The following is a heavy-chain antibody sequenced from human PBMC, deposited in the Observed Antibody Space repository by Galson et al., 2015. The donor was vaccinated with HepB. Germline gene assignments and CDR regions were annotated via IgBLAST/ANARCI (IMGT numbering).Heavy chain of an antibody. CDR1: GFTFSSYA. V-gene: IGHV3-30*04. Sequence: SLRLSCAASGFTFSSYAMHWVRQAPGKGLEWVAVISYDGSNKYYADSVKGRFTISRDNSKNTLYLQMNSLRAEDTAVYYCARDGISGLLWFGELFGYFDYWGQGTLVTVSS. J-gene: IGHJ4*02. CDR2: ISYDGSNK. D-gene: IGHD3-10*01. CDR3: ARDGISGLLWFGELFGYFDY.